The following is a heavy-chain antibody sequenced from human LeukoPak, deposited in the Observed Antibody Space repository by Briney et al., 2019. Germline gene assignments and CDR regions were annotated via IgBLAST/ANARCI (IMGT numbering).Heavy chain of an antibody. CDR3: ARTKKGATRWVFDY. D-gene: IGHD1-26*01. Sequence: SETLSLTCTVSGGSISSYYWSWIRQPPGKGLEWIGYIYYSGSTNYNPSLKGRVTISVDTSKNQFSLKLSSVTAADTAVYYCARTKKGATRWVFDYWGQGTLVTVSS. CDR2: IYYSGST. CDR1: GGSISSYY. V-gene: IGHV4-59*08. J-gene: IGHJ4*02.